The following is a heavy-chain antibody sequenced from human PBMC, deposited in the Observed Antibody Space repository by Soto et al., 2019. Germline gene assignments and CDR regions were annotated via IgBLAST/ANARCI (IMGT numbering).Heavy chain of an antibody. Sequence: GESLKISCKASGYSFSDYWIAWVRQTPGKGLEWMGTIYPPDSDTRYSPSFEGQVTMSVDPFVNTAYLQWTNVRASDTAMYYCARHEASTIPGVILPAGMDLWGTGTPATVSS. J-gene: IGHJ6*04. CDR2: IYPPDSDT. CDR1: GYSFSDYW. D-gene: IGHD3-3*01. V-gene: IGHV5-51*01. CDR3: ARHEASTIPGVILPAGMDL.